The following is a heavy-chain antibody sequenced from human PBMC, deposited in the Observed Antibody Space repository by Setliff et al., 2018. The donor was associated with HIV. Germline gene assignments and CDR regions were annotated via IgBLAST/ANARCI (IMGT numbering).Heavy chain of an antibody. J-gene: IGHJ4*02. Sequence: PSETLSLTCAVYGGPSSGYWSWVRQSPGKGLEWIGEISHSGSTNYNPSLKSRVTISVDTSKNQFSLKLSSVTAADTAVYFCATGVWENLDLQRDYYGAGTHLPFNFWGQGTLVTVSS. CDR1: GGPSSGY. CDR3: ATGVWENLDLQRDYYGAGTHLPFNF. V-gene: IGHV4-34*01. D-gene: IGHD3-10*01. CDR2: ISHSGST.